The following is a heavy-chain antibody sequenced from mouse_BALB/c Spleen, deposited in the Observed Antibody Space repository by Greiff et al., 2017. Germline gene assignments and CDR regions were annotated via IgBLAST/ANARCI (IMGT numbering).Heavy chain of an antibody. V-gene: IGHV4-1*02. D-gene: IGHD3-2*01. CDR3: ARQDSSGYYYAMDY. CDR1: GFDFSRYW. J-gene: IGHJ4*01. CDR2: INPDSSTI. Sequence: DGKLQESGGGLVQPGGSLKLSCAASGFDFSRYWMSWVRQAPGKGLEWIGEINPDSSTINYTPSLKDKFIISRDNAKNTLYLQMSKVRSEDTALYYCARQDSSGYYYAMDYWGQGTSVTVSS.